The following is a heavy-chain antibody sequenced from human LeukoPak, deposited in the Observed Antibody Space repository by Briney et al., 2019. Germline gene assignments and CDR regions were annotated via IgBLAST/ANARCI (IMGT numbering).Heavy chain of an antibody. J-gene: IGHJ4*02. V-gene: IGHV3-30*03. CDR3: ARDFSYYYDSSGYLDY. Sequence: SGGSLRLSCAASGFTFSSYGMHWVRQAPGKGLGWVAVISYDGSNKYYADSVKGRFTISRDNSKNTLYLQMNSLRAEDTAVYYCARDFSYYYDSSGYLDYWGQGTLVTVSS. D-gene: IGHD3-22*01. CDR2: ISYDGSNK. CDR1: GFTFSSYG.